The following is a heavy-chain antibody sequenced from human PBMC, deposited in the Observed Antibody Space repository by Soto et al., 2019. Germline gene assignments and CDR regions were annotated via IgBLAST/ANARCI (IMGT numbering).Heavy chain of an antibody. V-gene: IGHV4-59*01. CDR3: ARDLWGYCGADCYPLDV. Sequence: SATLSLNCKVPGVSIGSYYWSWIRHPPGRGLEWIGYMYNTGSTVYNPSLKSRVTISVDTSKNQFSLKLNSVTAADTAVYYCARDLWGYCGADCYPLDVWGQGTTVT. CDR2: MYNTGST. CDR1: GVSIGSYY. J-gene: IGHJ6*02. D-gene: IGHD2-21*02.